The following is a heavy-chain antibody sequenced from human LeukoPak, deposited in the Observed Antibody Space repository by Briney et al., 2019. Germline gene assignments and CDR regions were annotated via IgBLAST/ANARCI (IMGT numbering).Heavy chain of an antibody. J-gene: IGHJ4*02. CDR3: ASMVRGVKVFDY. CDR2: ISGSGGST. V-gene: IGHV3-23*01. CDR1: GFTFSNYW. D-gene: IGHD3-10*01. Sequence: GGSLRLSCAASGFTFSNYWMSWVRQAPGKGLEWVSAISGSGGSTYYADSVKGRFTISRDNSKNTLYLQMNSLRAEDTAVYYCASMVRGVKVFDYWGQGTLVTVSS.